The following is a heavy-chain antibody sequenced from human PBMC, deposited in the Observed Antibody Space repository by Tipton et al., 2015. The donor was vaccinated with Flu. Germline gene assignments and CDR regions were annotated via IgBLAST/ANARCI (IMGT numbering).Heavy chain of an antibody. D-gene: IGHD2-15*01. V-gene: IGHV3-33*01. J-gene: IGHJ4*02. CDR2: IWYDGSQK. CDR3: ATNRLLDY. CDR1: GFTFSSYG. Sequence: SLRLSCAASGFTFSSYGMHWVRQAPGKGLGWVAVIWYDGSQKYYADSVKGRFTISRDNSKNTLYLQMNSLRVADTAVYYCATNRLLDYWGQGTLVTVSS.